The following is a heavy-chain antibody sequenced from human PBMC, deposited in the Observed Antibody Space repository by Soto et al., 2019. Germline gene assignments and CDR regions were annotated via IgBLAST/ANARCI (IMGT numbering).Heavy chain of an antibody. Sequence: WLSXRLSCSTSAFTFSIYSMNLVRHAPGMGLEWVSSISSSSRYIYYADSVSGRFTISRDNAKNSLYLQINSLRAEDTDVYYCARDRLVADTCDTNYCYYGMEVWGQGTTV. D-gene: IGHD2-15*01. J-gene: IGHJ6*01. CDR3: ARDRLVADTCDTNYCYYGMEV. CDR1: AFTFSIYS. CDR2: ISSSSRYI. V-gene: IGHV3-21*01.